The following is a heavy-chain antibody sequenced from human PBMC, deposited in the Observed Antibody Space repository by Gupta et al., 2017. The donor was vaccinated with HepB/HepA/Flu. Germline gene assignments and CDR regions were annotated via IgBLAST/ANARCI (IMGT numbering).Heavy chain of an antibody. CDR3: ARLRGYYDSSGYPIGWFDP. J-gene: IGHJ5*02. CDR2: INWNGGST. Sequence: EVQLVESGGGVVRPGGSLRLSCAASGFTFDDYGMSWVSQAPGQGLEWVSGINWNGGSTGYADSVKGRFTISRDNAKNSLYLQMNSLRAEDTALYYCARLRGYYDSSGYPIGWFDPWGQGTLVTGSS. D-gene: IGHD3-22*01. V-gene: IGHV3-20*04. CDR1: GFTFDDYG.